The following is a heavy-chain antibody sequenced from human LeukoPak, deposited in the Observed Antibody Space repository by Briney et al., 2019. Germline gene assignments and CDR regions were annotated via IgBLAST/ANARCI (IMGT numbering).Heavy chain of an antibody. Sequence: GGSLRLSCEASGFTLSSYWMSWVRQAPGKGLEWVANIKKDGSETYYVDSVKGRFTISRDNAKNSLYLQMNSLRVEVTAVYYCARLLGYDFCSGYYKVYYYNGMDVWDQGTTVTVS. V-gene: IGHV3-7*01. CDR2: IKKDGSET. J-gene: IGHJ6*02. CDR1: GFTLSSYW. D-gene: IGHD3-3*01. CDR3: ARLLGYDFCSGYYKVYYYNGMDV.